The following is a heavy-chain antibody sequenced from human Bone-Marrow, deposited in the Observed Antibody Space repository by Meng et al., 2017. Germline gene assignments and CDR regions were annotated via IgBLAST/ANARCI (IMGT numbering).Heavy chain of an antibody. D-gene: IGHD3-10*01. CDR2: IYHSGST. CDR1: GCSISSGGFS. CDR3: ARGRYYYGSGSHFDY. Sequence: QLQLQESGSGLVKPSQTLSLTCAVSGCSISSGGFSWSWIRRPPGKGLEWIGYIYHSGSTYYNPSLKSRVTISLDRSKNQFSLKLSSVTAADTAVYYCARGRYYYGSGSHFDYWGQGTLVTVSS. V-gene: IGHV4-30-2*01. J-gene: IGHJ4*02.